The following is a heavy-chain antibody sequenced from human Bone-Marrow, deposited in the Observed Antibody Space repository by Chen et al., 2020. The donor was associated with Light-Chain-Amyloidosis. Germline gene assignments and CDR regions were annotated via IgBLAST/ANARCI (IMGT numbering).Heavy chain of an antibody. J-gene: IGHJ3*02. D-gene: IGHD3-9*01. V-gene: IGHV3-23*04. CDR2: ISGSGGSR. CDR1: GFAFSRYA. CDR3: AKDISYDDILPGYPADAFDI. Sequence: EVQLVESGGGLLQRGGSLRLSCAASGFAFSRYAMRWVRQAPGKGLEWVSTISGSGGSRYYGDSVKGRLTISRDNSTSALFLQMNSLRAEDTAVYYGAKDISYDDILPGYPADAFDIWGQGTMVTVSS.